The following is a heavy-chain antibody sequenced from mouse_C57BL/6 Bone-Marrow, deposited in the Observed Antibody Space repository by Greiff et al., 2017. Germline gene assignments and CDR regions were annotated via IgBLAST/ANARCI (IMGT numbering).Heavy chain of an antibody. CDR2: IYPRDGST. V-gene: IGHV1-85*01. Sequence: QVQLQQSGPELVKPGASVKLSCKASGYTFTSYDINWVKQRPGQGLEWIGWIYPRDGSTKYTEKFKGKATLTVDTSSSTAYMELHSLTSEDSAVYFCARSNDGYFSWFAYWGQGTLVTVSA. CDR3: ARSNDGYFSWFAY. J-gene: IGHJ3*01. CDR1: GYTFTSYD. D-gene: IGHD2-3*01.